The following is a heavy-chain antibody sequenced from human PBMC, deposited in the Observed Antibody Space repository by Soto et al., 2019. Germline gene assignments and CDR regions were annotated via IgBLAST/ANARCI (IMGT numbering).Heavy chain of an antibody. J-gene: IGHJ6*02. CDR3: AKAPGRITMFSPNYGMDV. CDR1: GFTFGTYG. D-gene: IGHD3-9*01. Sequence: QVQLVESGGGVVQPGRSLRLSCAASGFTFGTYGMHWVRQAPGKGLQWVALISYDGRNKYYADSVKGRFTISRDNSKNTLYLQMNSLRAEDSAVYYCAKAPGRITMFSPNYGMDVWGQGATVTVSS. CDR2: ISYDGRNK. V-gene: IGHV3-30*18.